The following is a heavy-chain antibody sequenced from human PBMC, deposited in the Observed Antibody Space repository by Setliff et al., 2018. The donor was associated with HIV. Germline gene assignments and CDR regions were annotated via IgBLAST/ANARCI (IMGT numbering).Heavy chain of an antibody. V-gene: IGHV3-66*02. Sequence: LRLSCAASGFTVSSYYMSWVRQAPGKGLEWVSTIYSDGNTYHADSVKGRFTLSRDNPENALFLHMNSLRPEDTAVYYCARLRPYNSALDYWGQGTLVTVSS. D-gene: IGHD3-10*01. J-gene: IGHJ4*02. CDR2: IYSDGNT. CDR1: GFTVSSYY. CDR3: ARLRPYNSALDY.